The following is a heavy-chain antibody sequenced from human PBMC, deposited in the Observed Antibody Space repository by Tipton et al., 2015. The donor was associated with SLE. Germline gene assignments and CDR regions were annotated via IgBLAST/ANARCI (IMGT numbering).Heavy chain of an antibody. D-gene: IGHD6-13*01. CDR3: ARDKSSSREFDY. Sequence: TLSLTCTVSGGSISSSSHYWSWIRQPPGKGLEWIGYIYYSGSTNYNPSLKSRVTISVDTSKNQFSLKLSSVTAADTAVYYCARDKSSSREFDYWGQGTLVTVSS. CDR2: IYYSGST. J-gene: IGHJ4*02. CDR1: GGSISSSSHY. V-gene: IGHV4-61*01.